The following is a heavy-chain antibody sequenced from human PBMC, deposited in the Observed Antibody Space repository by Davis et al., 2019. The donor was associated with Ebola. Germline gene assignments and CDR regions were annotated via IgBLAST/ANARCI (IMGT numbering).Heavy chain of an antibody. V-gene: IGHV1-3*01. CDR1: GYTFTSYA. Sequence: AASVKVSCKASGYTFTSYAMHWVRQAPGQRLEWMGWINAGNGNTKYSQKFQGRVTITRDTSASTAYMELSSLRSEDTAVYYCVGGEDYCTSASCYDYWGQGTLVTVSS. CDR3: VGGEDYCTSASCYDY. J-gene: IGHJ4*02. D-gene: IGHD2-2*01. CDR2: INAGNGNT.